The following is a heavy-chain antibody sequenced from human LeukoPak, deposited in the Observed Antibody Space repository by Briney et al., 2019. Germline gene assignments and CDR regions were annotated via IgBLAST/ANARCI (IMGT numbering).Heavy chain of an antibody. CDR3: AKAGIVVVPAAYFDY. CDR1: RFTFSKYW. J-gene: IGHJ4*02. Sequence: GGSLRLSCEASRFTFSKYWMSWVRQAPGKGLEWVSGISWNSGSIGYADSVKGRFTISRDNAKNSLYLQMNSLRAEDTALYYCAKAGIVVVPAAYFDYWGQGTLVTVSS. CDR2: ISWNSGSI. V-gene: IGHV3-9*01. D-gene: IGHD2-2*01.